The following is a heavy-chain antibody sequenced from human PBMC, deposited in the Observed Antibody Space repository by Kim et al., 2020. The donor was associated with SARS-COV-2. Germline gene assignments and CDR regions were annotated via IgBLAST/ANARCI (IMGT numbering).Heavy chain of an antibody. V-gene: IGHV4-59*01. Sequence: SRGTISVDTSKNQFSLKLSSVTAADTAVYYCARAPPFYSSSWDYYYGMDVWGQGTTVTVSS. CDR3: ARAPPFYSSSWDYYYGMDV. J-gene: IGHJ6*02. D-gene: IGHD6-13*01.